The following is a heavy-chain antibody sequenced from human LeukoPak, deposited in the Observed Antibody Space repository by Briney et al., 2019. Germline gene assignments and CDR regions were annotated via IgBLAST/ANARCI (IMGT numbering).Heavy chain of an antibody. CDR1: GGSISSYY. CDR2: IYYSGST. J-gene: IGHJ4*02. CDR3: AREDAYFDY. Sequence: PSETLSLTCTVSGGSISSYYWSWIRQPPGKGLEWIGYIYYSGSTNYNPSLKSRVTISVDTSKNQFSLKLSSVTAADTAVYYCAREDAYFDYWGQGTLVTVSS. V-gene: IGHV4-59*08. D-gene: IGHD2-15*01.